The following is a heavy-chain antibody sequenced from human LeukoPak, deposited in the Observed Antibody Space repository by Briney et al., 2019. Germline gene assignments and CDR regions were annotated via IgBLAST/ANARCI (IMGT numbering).Heavy chain of an antibody. CDR3: ARSWLVYYWYYGMGV. Sequence: GRSLRLSCAASGFTFSSYGMHWVRQAPGKGLEWVAVISNDGSNKYYADSVKGRFTISRDNSKNTLYLQMNSLRAEGTAVYYCARSWLVYYWYYGMGVWGQGTTVTVSS. J-gene: IGHJ6*02. D-gene: IGHD5/OR15-5a*01. V-gene: IGHV3-30*03. CDR1: GFTFSSYG. CDR2: ISNDGSNK.